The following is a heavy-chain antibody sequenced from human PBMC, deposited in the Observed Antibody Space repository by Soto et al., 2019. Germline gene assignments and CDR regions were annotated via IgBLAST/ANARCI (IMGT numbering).Heavy chain of an antibody. Sequence: EVQLVESGGGLVKPGGSLRLSCAASGFTFSSYSMNWVRQAPGKGLEWVSSISSSSSYIYYADSVKGRFTISRDNAKNSLYLQMNSLRAEDTAVYYCARDSIFVVELNWFDPWGQGTLVTVSS. D-gene: IGHD3-3*01. CDR3: ARDSIFVVELNWFDP. V-gene: IGHV3-21*06. J-gene: IGHJ5*02. CDR2: ISSSSSYI. CDR1: GFTFSSYS.